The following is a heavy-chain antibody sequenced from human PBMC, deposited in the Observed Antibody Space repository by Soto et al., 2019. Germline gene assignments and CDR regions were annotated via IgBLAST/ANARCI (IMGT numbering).Heavy chain of an antibody. V-gene: IGHV3-15*07. J-gene: IGHJ4*02. Sequence: EVQLVEAGGGLVKPGGSLRLSCAASGFRFSDAWLNWVRQAPGKGLEWVGRVKSKTDGETADYATFVKGRFTISRDDSKNALYLQMNSLKTEDTAVYYCAAERAYFHDSNGYLSIDFWGQGTLVTVSS. CDR3: AAERAYFHDSNGYLSIDF. CDR1: GFRFSDAW. D-gene: IGHD3-22*01. CDR2: VKSKTDGETA.